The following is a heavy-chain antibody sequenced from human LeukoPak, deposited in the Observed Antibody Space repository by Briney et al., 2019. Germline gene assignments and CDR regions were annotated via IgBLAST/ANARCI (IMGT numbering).Heavy chain of an antibody. CDR3: ASELLYYYGSGIP. D-gene: IGHD3-10*01. CDR1: GFTFSSYS. V-gene: IGHV3-48*04. J-gene: IGHJ5*02. Sequence: PGGSLRPSCAASGFTFSSYSMNWVRQAPGKVLEWVSYISSSSSTIYYADSVKGRFTISRDNAKNSLYLQMNSLRAEDTAVYYCASELLYYYGSGIPWGQGTLVTVSS. CDR2: ISSSSSTI.